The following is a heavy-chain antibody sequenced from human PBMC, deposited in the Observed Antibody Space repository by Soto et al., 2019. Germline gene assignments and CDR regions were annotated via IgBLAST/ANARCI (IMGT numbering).Heavy chain of an antibody. D-gene: IGHD2-15*01. Sequence: TLSLTCTVSGGSISSGGYYWSWIRQDTGKGREWIGYIYYSGSTYYNPSLKSRVTISVDTSKNQFSMKLSSVTAADTAVYSCAXEFCSCGSCSPYFDSWGQGTLVTVSS. V-gene: IGHV4-31*03. CDR1: GGSISSGGYY. CDR3: AXEFCSCGSCSPYFDS. CDR2: IYYSGST. J-gene: IGHJ4*02.